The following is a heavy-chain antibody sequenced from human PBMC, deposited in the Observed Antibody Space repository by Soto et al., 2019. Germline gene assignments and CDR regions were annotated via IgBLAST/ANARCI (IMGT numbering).Heavy chain of an antibody. V-gene: IGHV1-69*06. CDR1: GGISKSYS. D-gene: IGHD3-16*01. CDR3: ARDWRQMSRGGFFDY. CDR2: IVPLSGTP. Sequence: QVRLVQSGAEVKKPGSSVKLSCKVSGGISKSYSIAWAGQAPGQGLQWLGTIVPLSGTPNHAQQFQARVTITADTSTNTANLELSSLRSEDTAIYYCARDWRQMSRGGFFDYWGQGSLVTISS. J-gene: IGHJ4*02.